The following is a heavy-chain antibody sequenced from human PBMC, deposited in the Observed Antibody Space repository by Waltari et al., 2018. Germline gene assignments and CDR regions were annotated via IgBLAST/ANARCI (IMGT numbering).Heavy chain of an antibody. CDR1: GGTFSSYA. CDR3: ASRLWGVVPAAMLYYYYGMDV. J-gene: IGHJ6*02. D-gene: IGHD2-2*01. V-gene: IGHV1-69*13. Sequence: QVQLVQSGAEVKKPGSSVKVSCKASGGTFSSYAISWVRQAPGQGLEWMGGIIPIVGTANYAQKFQGRVTITADESTSTAYMELSSLRSEDTAVYYCASRLWGVVPAAMLYYYYGMDVWGQGTTVTVSS. CDR2: IIPIVGTA.